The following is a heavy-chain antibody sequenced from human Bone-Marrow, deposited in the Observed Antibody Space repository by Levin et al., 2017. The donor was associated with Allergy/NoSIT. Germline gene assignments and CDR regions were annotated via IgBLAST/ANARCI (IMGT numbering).Heavy chain of an antibody. CDR1: GFTFSEYM. CDR2: ISDDGDKQ. V-gene: IGHV3-30-3*01. J-gene: IGHJ4*02. Sequence: GALRLSCAASGFTFSEYMMHWVRQAPGKGLEWVAVISDDGDKQFYADSVRGRFTISRDNSKNTLYLQMNSLRPEDTAIYYCARDLPPYSGSYHFNYWGQGNLVSVSS. CDR3: ARDLPPYSGSYHFNY. D-gene: IGHD1-26*01.